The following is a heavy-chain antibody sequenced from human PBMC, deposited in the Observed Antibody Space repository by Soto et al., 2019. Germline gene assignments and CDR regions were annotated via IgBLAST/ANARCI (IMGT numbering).Heavy chain of an antibody. CDR1: GFTFSSSE. J-gene: IGHJ3*01. CDR2: IHPSGQPI. CDR3: ARRASR. V-gene: IGHV3-48*03. D-gene: IGHD1-26*01. Sequence: EVQLVESGGGLVQPGGSLRLSCAVSGFTFSSSEMYWVRQAPGKGLEWISYIHPSGQPIFYADSVKGRFTISRDNANNSLFLQMMSLRGEDTAVYYCARRASRWGQGTMVTVSS.